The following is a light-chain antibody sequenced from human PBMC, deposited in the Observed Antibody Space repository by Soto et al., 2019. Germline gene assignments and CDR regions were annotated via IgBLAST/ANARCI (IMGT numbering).Light chain of an antibody. CDR2: DVS. Sequence: QSMLTQPPSASGTPGQGVTISGSGSTSNIGSNYVYWYQQLPGTAPKLMIYDVSERPSGVPDRFSGSKSGNTASLTISGLQAEDEADYYCCSYGGTFYVFGTGTKVTVL. CDR1: TSNIGSNY. CDR3: CSYGGTFYV. V-gene: IGLV1-47*02. J-gene: IGLJ1*01.